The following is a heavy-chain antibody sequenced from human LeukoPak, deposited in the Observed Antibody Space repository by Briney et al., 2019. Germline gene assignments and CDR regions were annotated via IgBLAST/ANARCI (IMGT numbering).Heavy chain of an antibody. D-gene: IGHD5-12*01. Sequence: ASVKVSCKASGYTFTSYYMHWVRQAPGQGLEWMGIINPSGGSTSYAQKFQGRVTMTRDTSTSTVYMELSSLRSEDTAVYYCARDWATETXVESYYXDYWGQGTLVTVSS. J-gene: IGHJ4*02. CDR1: GYTFTSYY. CDR2: INPSGGST. CDR3: ARDWATETXVESYYXDY. V-gene: IGHV1-46*01.